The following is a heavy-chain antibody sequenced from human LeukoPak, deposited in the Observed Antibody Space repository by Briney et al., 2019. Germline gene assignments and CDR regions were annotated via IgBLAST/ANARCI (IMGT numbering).Heavy chain of an antibody. CDR2: IYSSSNT. J-gene: IGHJ4*02. V-gene: IGHV3-53*01. D-gene: IGHD6-13*01. Sequence: PGGSLRLSCAASGFTVTTNYMSWVRQAPGKGLEWVSVIYSSSNTYYADSVRGRFTISRDNSKNTLYLQMNSLRAEDTAVYYCARDIYSSSWQGAVWGQGTLVTVSS. CDR1: GFTVTTNY. CDR3: ARDIYSSSWQGAV.